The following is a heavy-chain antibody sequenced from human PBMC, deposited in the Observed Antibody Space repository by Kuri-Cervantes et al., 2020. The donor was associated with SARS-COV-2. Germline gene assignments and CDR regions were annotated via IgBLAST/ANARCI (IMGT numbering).Heavy chain of an antibody. CDR3: ARDGDGEWLVQSGVAFDI. J-gene: IGHJ3*02. Sequence: GGSLRLSCAASGFTFDGYAMHWVRQAPGKGLEGVSGISWNSGSIGYADSVKGRFTISRDNAKSSLYLQMNSLRAEDTAVYYCARDGDGEWLVQSGVAFDIWGQGTMVTVSS. V-gene: IGHV3-9*01. D-gene: IGHD6-19*01. CDR1: GFTFDGYA. CDR2: ISWNSGSI.